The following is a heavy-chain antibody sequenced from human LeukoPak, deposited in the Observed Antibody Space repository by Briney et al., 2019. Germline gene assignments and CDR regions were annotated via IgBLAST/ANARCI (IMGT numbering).Heavy chain of an antibody. Sequence: PGGSLRLSCAASGFTFSSYGMHWVRQAPGKGLEWVSVIYSGGSTYYADSVKGRFTISRDNSKNTLFLQMSSLRAEDTAVYYCARGGYGSTWYGNIDYWGQGTLVTVSS. D-gene: IGHD6-13*01. CDR2: IYSGGST. V-gene: IGHV3-66*01. CDR1: GFTFSSYG. CDR3: ARGGYGSTWYGNIDY. J-gene: IGHJ4*02.